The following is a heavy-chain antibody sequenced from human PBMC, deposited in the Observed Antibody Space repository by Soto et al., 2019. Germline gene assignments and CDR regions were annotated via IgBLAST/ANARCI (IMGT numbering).Heavy chain of an antibody. V-gene: IGHV1-46*01. CDR1: GYTFTSYY. D-gene: IGHD1-26*01. Sequence: QVQLVQSGAEVKKPGASVKVSCKASGYTFTSYYMHWVRQAPGQGLEWMGIINPSGGSTSYAQKFQGRVTMTRDTATSTVYMELSSLRAEDTAVYYCARAGLGGSYYDYWGQGTLVTVSS. CDR3: ARAGLGGSYYDY. CDR2: INPSGGST. J-gene: IGHJ4*02.